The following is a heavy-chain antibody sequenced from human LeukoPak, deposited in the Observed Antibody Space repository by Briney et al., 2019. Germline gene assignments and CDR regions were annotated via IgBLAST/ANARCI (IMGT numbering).Heavy chain of an antibody. Sequence: GGSLRLSCAASGFAFNKYAMGWVRQAAGKGLEWVSVMSASIGSTYYADSVKGRFTISRDNSKSSQYLQMNNLRAEDTAVYYCAKVKIYDSSGYYSHCFDNWGQGTLVIVSS. J-gene: IGHJ4*02. CDR2: MSASIGST. CDR3: AKVKIYDSSGYYSHCFDN. V-gene: IGHV3-23*01. CDR1: GFAFNKYA. D-gene: IGHD3-22*01.